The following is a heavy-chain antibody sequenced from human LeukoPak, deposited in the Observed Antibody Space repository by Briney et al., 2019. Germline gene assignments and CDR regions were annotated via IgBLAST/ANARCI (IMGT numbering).Heavy chain of an antibody. V-gene: IGHV4-4*07. CDR1: GGSISSYY. D-gene: IGHD6-19*01. J-gene: IGHJ5*02. Sequence: SETLSLTCTVSGGSISSYYWSWIRQPAGKGLEWIGRIYTSGSTNYNPSLKSRVTVSVDTSKNQFSLKLSSVTAADTAVYYCARDPRYYSRGWYNWFDPWGQGTLVTVSS. CDR3: ARDPRYYSRGWYNWFDP. CDR2: IYTSGST.